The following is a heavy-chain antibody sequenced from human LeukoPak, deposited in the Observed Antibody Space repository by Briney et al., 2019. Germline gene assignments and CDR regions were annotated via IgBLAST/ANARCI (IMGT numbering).Heavy chain of an antibody. Sequence: TLSLTCTVSGGSISSGGYYWSWIRQHPGKGLEWIGYIYYSGSTYYNPSLKSRVTISVDTSKNQFSLKLSSVTAADTAVYYCARVGYCSGGSCYSPYYYYMDVWGKGTTVTVSS. CDR1: GGSISSGGYY. CDR2: IYYSGST. J-gene: IGHJ6*03. CDR3: ARVGYCSGGSCYSPYYYYMDV. D-gene: IGHD2-15*01. V-gene: IGHV4-31*03.